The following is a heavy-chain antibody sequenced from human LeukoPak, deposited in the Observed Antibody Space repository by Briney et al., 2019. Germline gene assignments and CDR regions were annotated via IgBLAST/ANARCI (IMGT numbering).Heavy chain of an antibody. Sequence: SETLSLTCAVSGYSISSGYYWGWIRQPPGKGLEWIGSIYHSGSTYYNPSLKSRVTISVDTSKNQFSLKLSSVTAADTAVYYCARQYYSGGSCYIGYWGQGTLVTVSS. V-gene: IGHV4-38-2*01. CDR3: ARQYYSGGSCYIGY. CDR2: IYHSGST. J-gene: IGHJ4*02. CDR1: GYSISSGYY. D-gene: IGHD2-15*01.